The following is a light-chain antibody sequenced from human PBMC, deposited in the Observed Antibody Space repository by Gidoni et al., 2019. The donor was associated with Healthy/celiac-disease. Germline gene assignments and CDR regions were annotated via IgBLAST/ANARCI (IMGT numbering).Light chain of an antibody. J-gene: IGKJ2*01. CDR3: QQRSNWPPYT. CDR1: QSVSSY. CDR2: DAS. V-gene: IGKV3-11*01. Sequence: IVLTQSPATLSLSPGERATLSCRASQSVSSYLAWYQQEPGQAPRLLIYDASNRATGIPARVSGSGSGTDFALTISGLEPEDFAVYYCQQRSNWPPYTFGQGTKLEIK.